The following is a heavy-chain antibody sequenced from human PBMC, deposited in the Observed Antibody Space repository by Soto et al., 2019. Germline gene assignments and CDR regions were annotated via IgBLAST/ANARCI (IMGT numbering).Heavy chain of an antibody. CDR2: IIPIFGTA. D-gene: IGHD3-10*01. V-gene: IGHV1-69*06. J-gene: IGHJ6*02. CDR3: ARAAHGFGADIYYYYYYGMDV. Sequence: SVKVSFKASGGTFSSYAISWVRQAPGQGLEWMGGIIPIFGTANYAQKFQGRVTITADKSTSTAYMELSSLRSEDTAVYYCARAAHGFGADIYYYYYYGMDVWGQGTTVTVSS. CDR1: GGTFSSYA.